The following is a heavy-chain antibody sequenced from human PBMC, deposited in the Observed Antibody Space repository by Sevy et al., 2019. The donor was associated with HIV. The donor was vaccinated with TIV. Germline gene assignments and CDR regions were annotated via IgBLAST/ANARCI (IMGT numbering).Heavy chain of an antibody. CDR1: GGSISSYY. J-gene: IGHJ6*02. Sequence: SETLSLTCTVSGGSISSYYWSWIRQPPGKGLEWIGYIYYSGSTNYNPSLKSRVTISVDTSKNQFSLKLSSVTTADTAVYYCARRLGYCSSTSCRIYYYYGMDVWGQGTTVTVSS. CDR2: IYYSGST. D-gene: IGHD2-2*01. V-gene: IGHV4-59*01. CDR3: ARRLGYCSSTSCRIYYYYGMDV.